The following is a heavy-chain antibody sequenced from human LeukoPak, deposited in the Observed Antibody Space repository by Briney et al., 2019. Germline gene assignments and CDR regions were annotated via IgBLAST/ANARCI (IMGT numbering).Heavy chain of an antibody. Sequence: ASVKVSCKASGYTFTSYGISWVRQAPGQGLEWMGWISAYNGNTNYAQKFQGRVTMTRNTSISTAYMELSSLRSEDTAVYYCARVSRDFDWVHDYWGQGTLVTVSS. CDR3: ARVSRDFDWVHDY. D-gene: IGHD3-9*01. CDR1: GYTFTSYG. CDR2: ISAYNGNT. J-gene: IGHJ4*02. V-gene: IGHV1-18*01.